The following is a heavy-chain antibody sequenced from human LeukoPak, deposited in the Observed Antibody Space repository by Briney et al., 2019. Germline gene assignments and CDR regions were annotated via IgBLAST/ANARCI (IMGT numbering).Heavy chain of an antibody. CDR3: ASDILTGYYLRT. J-gene: IGHJ4*02. CDR1: GFTFSSYW. CDR2: IKSDGTTT. V-gene: IGHV3-74*01. Sequence: GGSLRLSCAASGFTFSSYWMHWVRHAPGKGLVWVSRIKSDGTTTSYADSVKGRFTISRDNAKNTLFLQMNSLRAEDTAVYYCASDILTGYYLRTWGQGTLVTVSS. D-gene: IGHD3-9*01.